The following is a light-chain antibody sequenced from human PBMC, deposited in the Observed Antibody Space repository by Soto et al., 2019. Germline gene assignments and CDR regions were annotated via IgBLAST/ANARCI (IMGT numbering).Light chain of an antibody. V-gene: IGLV2-8*01. CDR3: SSYAVTNVFV. CDR2: EVS. CDR1: SSDVGGYNY. J-gene: IGLJ1*01. Sequence: QSALTHPACSSGCPGQTVTISCTGTSSDVGGYNYVSWYQQHPGKAPKVIIYEVSKRPSGVPDRFSGSKSGSTASLTVSGLQAEDEADYYCSSYAVTNVFVYGKGTRVTVL.